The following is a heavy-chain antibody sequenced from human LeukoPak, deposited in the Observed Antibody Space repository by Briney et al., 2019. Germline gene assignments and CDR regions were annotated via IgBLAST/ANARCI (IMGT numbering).Heavy chain of an antibody. Sequence: GGSLRLSCSASGFTFSNYWMSWVRQAPGKGLEWVANIKQDESEKYYVDSVKGRFTTSRDNAKSSLYLQMNSLRAEDTVVYYCARALDSSSSRYQAFEEWGQGTLVTVSS. CDR3: ARALDSSSSRYQAFEE. V-gene: IGHV3-7*01. J-gene: IGHJ4*02. D-gene: IGHD2-2*01. CDR2: IKQDESEK. CDR1: GFTFSNYW.